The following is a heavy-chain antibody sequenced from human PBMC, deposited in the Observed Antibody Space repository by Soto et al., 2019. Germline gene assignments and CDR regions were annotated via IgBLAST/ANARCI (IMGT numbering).Heavy chain of an antibody. CDR1: GFTFSSYA. CDR3: ARDLDYGDYPCPYPDCTAFGP. CDR2: ISGSGGST. Sequence: GGSLRLSCAASGFTFSSYAMSWVRQAPGKGLEWVSAISGSGGSTYYADSVKGRFTISRDNSKNTLYLQMNSLRAEDTAEYYCARDLDYGDYPCPYPDCTAFGPWGQGTLVTVSS. V-gene: IGHV3-23*01. J-gene: IGHJ5*02. D-gene: IGHD4-17*01.